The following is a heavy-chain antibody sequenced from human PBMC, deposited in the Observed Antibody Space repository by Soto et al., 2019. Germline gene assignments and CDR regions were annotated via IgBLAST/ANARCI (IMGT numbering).Heavy chain of an antibody. CDR1: GGSFSGYY. V-gene: IGHV4-34*01. CDR3: AIARFWSGYSRHTWGDY. D-gene: IGHD3-3*01. Sequence: QVQLQQWGAGLLKPSETLSLTCAVYGGSFSGYYWSWIRQPPGKGLEWIGEINHSGCTNYNPSLKCRVTISLDTSKNQFSLKLSSVTAADMAVYYCAIARFWSGYSRHTWGDYWGQGTLVTVSS. CDR2: INHSGCT. J-gene: IGHJ4*02.